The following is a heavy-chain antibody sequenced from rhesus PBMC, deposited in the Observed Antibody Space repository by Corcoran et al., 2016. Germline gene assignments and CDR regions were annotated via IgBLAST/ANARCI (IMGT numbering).Heavy chain of an antibody. Sequence: EVQLVESGGGWEKSGGSLRLSCEAAGYTFISSGLHWIRQAPGKGLDWFSVINSVGGSTDYADSVKGRFIISRDNSKNTLSLQMNSLRADDTAVYYCAKASYSSRTFDSCGQVVLVTVSS. CDR1: GYTFISSG. J-gene: IGHJ4*01. V-gene: IGHV3S25*01. CDR3: AKASYSSRTFDS. CDR2: INSVGGST. D-gene: IGHD6-19*01.